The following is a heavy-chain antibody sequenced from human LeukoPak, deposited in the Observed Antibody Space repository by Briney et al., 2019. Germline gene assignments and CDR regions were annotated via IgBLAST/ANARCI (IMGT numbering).Heavy chain of an antibody. V-gene: IGHV1-18*01. D-gene: IGHD3-22*01. CDR1: GYTFTSYG. Sequence: ASVTVSCKASGYTFTSYGISWVRQAPGQGLEWMGWISAYNGNTNYAQKLQGRVTMTTDTSTSTAYMELRSLRSDDTAVYYCARLRETYYYDSSGYFFDYWGQGTLVTVSS. J-gene: IGHJ4*02. CDR2: ISAYNGNT. CDR3: ARLRETYYYDSSGYFFDY.